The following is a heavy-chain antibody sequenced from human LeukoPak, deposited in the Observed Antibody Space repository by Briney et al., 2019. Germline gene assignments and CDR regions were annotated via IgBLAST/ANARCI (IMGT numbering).Heavy chain of an antibody. CDR1: GYSFISHW. D-gene: IGHD3-9*01. CDR2: IYPGDSDT. CDR3: ARQPRSNYDILTGYISGDAFDI. J-gene: IGHJ3*02. Sequence: GESLKISCKGSGYSFISHWIGWVRQVPGKGLEWMGIIYPGDSDTRYSPAFEGQVTMSVDKSISTAYLQWSSLKASDTAMYYCARQPRSNYDILTGYISGDAFDIWGQGTMVTVSS. V-gene: IGHV5-51*01.